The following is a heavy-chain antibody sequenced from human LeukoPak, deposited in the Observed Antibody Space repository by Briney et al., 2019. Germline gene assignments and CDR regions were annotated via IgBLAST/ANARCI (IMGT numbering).Heavy chain of an antibody. CDR3: ANLVGSSGQPHGMDV. J-gene: IGHJ6*02. Sequence: PGGSLRLSCAASGFTFTSYAMSWVRQTPGKGLEWVSTISRNGGSTYYADSVKGRFTISRDNSENTLSLQMNSLRAEDTALYYCANLVGSSGQPHGMDVWGEGTT. D-gene: IGHD6-19*01. CDR1: GFTFTSYA. CDR2: ISRNGGST. V-gene: IGHV3-23*01.